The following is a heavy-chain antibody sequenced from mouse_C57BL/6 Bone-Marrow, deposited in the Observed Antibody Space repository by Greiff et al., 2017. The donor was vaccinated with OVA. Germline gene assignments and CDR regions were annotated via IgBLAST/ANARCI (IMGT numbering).Heavy chain of an antibody. V-gene: IGHV1-80*01. J-gene: IGHJ1*03. D-gene: IGHD2-4*01. CDR2: IYPGDGDT. CDR3: ASMITTGYWYFDV. CDR1: GYAFSSYR. Sequence: VMLVESGAELVKPGASVKISCKASGYAFSSYRMNWVKQRPGKGLEWIGQIYPGDGDTNYNGKFKGKATLTADKSSSTAYMQLSSLTSEDSAVYFCASMITTGYWYFDVWGTGTTVTVSS.